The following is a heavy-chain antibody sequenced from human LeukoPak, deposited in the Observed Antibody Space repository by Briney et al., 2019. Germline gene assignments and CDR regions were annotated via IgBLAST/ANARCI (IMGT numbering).Heavy chain of an antibody. J-gene: IGHJ5*02. CDR2: VNPYSGNT. V-gene: IGHV1-8*03. CDR3: VRGDRNYDILTGYSKSWFDP. Sequence: ASVKVSCKASGGTFSSYAINWVRQATGQGLEWVGWVNPYSGNTGYAQKFQGRVTITRNTAISTAYMELSSLTSEDTAVYYCVRGDRNYDILTGYSKSWFDPWGQGTLVTVSS. D-gene: IGHD3-9*01. CDR1: GGTFSSYA.